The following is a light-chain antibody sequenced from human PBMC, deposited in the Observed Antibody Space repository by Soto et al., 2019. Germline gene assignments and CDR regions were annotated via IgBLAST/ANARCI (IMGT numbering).Light chain of an antibody. J-gene: IGKJ4*01. CDR2: AAS. V-gene: IGKV1-9*01. CDR1: QGISSY. CDR3: QQLKSYPLT. Sequence: DIQLTQSPSFLSASVGDRVTITCWASQGISSYLAWYQVKPGKAPKPLIYAASTLHSGVPSRFSGSGSGTEFTLTISSLQPEDFATYYCQQLKSYPLTFGGGTKVEIK.